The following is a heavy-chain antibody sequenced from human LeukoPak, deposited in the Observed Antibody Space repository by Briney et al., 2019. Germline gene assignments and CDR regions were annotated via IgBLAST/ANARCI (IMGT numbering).Heavy chain of an antibody. Sequence: SETLSLTCTVSGGSISSGGYYWSWIRQHPGKGLEWIGYIYYSGSTYYNPSLKSRVTISVDTSKNQFSLKLSSVTAADTAVYYCARSRSASPLFDYWGQGTLVTVSS. CDR1: GGSISSGGYY. V-gene: IGHV4-31*03. CDR3: ARSRSASPLFDY. D-gene: IGHD6-6*01. J-gene: IGHJ4*02. CDR2: IYYSGST.